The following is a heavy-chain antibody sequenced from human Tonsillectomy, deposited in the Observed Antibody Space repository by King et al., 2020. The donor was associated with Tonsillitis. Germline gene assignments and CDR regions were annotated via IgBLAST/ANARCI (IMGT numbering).Heavy chain of an antibody. V-gene: IGHV1-69*01. CDR3: ARGIYGSRTHYYFYFYMDV. D-gene: IGHD3-10*01. CDR2: IIPIFGTA. CDR1: GGTFTSYA. Sequence: QLVQSGAEVKKPGSSVKVSCKASGGTFTSYAINWVRQAPGQGLEWMGGIIPIFGTANYAQTFQGRVTITADESTSTGYMEVSSLRSEDTAVYYCARGIYGSRTHYYFYFYMDVWGKGTTVTVSS. J-gene: IGHJ6*03.